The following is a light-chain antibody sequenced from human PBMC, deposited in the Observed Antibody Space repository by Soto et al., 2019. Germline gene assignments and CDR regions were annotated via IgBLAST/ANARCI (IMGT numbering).Light chain of an antibody. CDR1: QSLLHSNGYNY. V-gene: IGKV2-28*01. Sequence: DVVMTQSPLSLPVTPGEPASISCRSSQSLLHSNGYNYLDWYLQKPGQSPQLLIYLGSNRTSGVPDRFSGSGSGTDFTLKISRVEAEDVRVYYCMQALQIGLLTFGGGTKVEIK. CDR3: MQALQIGLLT. CDR2: LGS. J-gene: IGKJ4*01.